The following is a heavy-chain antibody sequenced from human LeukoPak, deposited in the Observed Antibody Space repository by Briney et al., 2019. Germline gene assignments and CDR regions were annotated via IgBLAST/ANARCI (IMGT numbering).Heavy chain of an antibody. CDR3: ARGRQPYGDFPY. D-gene: IGHD4-17*01. J-gene: IGHJ4*02. CDR2: ISSSSYI. CDR1: GFTFSSYS. Sequence: GGSLRLSCAASGFTFSSYSMNWVRQAPGEGLEWVSSISSSSYIYYADSVKGRFTISRDNAKNSLYLQMNSLRAEDTAVYYCARGRQPYGDFPYWGQGTLVTVSS. V-gene: IGHV3-21*01.